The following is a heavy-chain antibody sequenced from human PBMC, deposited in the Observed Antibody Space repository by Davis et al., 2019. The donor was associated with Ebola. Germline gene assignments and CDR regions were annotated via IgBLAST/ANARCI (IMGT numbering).Heavy chain of an antibody. CDR2: VDPEDGET. D-gene: IGHD6-13*01. J-gene: IGHJ5*02. V-gene: IGHV1-69-2*01. CDR3: ATDYPGIAAAGPNGFDP. Sequence: ASVKVSCKVSGYTFTDYYMHWVQQAPGKGLEWMGLVDPEDGETIYAEKFQGRVTITADTSTDTAYMELSSLRSEDTAVYYCATDYPGIAAAGPNGFDPWGQGTLVTVSS. CDR1: GYTFTDYY.